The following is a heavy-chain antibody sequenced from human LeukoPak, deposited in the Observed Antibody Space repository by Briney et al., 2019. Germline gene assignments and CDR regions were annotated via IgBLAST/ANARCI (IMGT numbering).Heavy chain of an antibody. J-gene: IGHJ4*02. Sequence: GGSLRLSCAASGFTFSSYSMNWVRQAPGKGLEWVSAIGGRGVSTYYADSVKGRFTISRDNSKNTLYLQMNSLRAEDTAIYYCAKDPRYCSSTSCYYWGQGTLVTVSS. D-gene: IGHD2-2*01. V-gene: IGHV3-23*01. CDR3: AKDPRYCSSTSCYY. CDR1: GFTFSSYS. CDR2: IGGRGVST.